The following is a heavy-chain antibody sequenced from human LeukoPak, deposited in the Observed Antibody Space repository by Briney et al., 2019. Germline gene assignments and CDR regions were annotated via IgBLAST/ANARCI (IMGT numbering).Heavy chain of an antibody. J-gene: IGHJ4*02. D-gene: IGHD7-27*01. V-gene: IGHV1-8*01. CDR2: MNPNSGNT. CDR1: GYTFTSYG. Sequence: ASVTVSCTASGYTFTSYGINWVRQATGQGLEWMGWMNPNSGNTGYAQKFQGRVTMTRNTSISTVYMELSSLRSEDTAVYYCARGPRNWGFDYLGQGTLVTVSS. CDR3: ARGPRNWGFDY.